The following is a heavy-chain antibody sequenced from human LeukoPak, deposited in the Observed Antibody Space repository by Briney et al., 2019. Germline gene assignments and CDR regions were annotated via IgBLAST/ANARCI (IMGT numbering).Heavy chain of an antibody. CDR2: INPDGSST. CDR3: ARPTSSGWAPFDY. V-gene: IGHV3-74*01. D-gene: IGHD6-19*01. Sequence: GGSLRLSCAASGFTLSDYWMHWVRQGPGKGLVWVSRINPDGSSTNDADFVKGRFTISRDNSKNTLYLQMNSLRAEDTAVYYCARPTSSGWAPFDYWGQGTLVTVSS. CDR1: GFTLSDYW. J-gene: IGHJ4*02.